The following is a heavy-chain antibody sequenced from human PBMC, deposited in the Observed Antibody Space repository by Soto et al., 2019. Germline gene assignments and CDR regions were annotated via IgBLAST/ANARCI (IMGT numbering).Heavy chain of an antibody. CDR1: GFTLSSYA. J-gene: IGHJ4*02. CDR3: AKGKPGVILAVPLDC. CDR2: ISGSDDST. V-gene: IGHV3-23*01. D-gene: IGHD2-2*01. Sequence: EVQLLESGGGLVQPGGSLRLTCAVYGFTLSSYAMNWVRQAPGKGLEWVSGISGSDDSTRYADSAKGRFTISRDNSKNTLYLQMNSLRVEDTALYYCAKGKPGVILAVPLDCWGQGSLVTVSS.